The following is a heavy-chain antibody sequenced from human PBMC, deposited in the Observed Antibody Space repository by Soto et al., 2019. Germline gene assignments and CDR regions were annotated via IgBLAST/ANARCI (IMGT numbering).Heavy chain of an antibody. D-gene: IGHD3-10*01. Sequence: PSETLSLTCTVSGGSISSYYWSWIRQPPGKGLEWIGYIYYSGSTNYNPSLKSRVTISVDTSKNQFSLKLSSVTAADTAVYYCARQRWFGELLSVDPRNWFDPWGQGALVTVSS. CDR1: GGSISSYY. J-gene: IGHJ5*02. V-gene: IGHV4-59*08. CDR2: IYYSGST. CDR3: ARQRWFGELLSVDPRNWFDP.